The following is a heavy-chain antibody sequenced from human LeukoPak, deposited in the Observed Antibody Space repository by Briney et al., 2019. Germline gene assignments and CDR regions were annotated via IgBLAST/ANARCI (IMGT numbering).Heavy chain of an antibody. CDR1: GYTFTDYD. V-gene: IGHV1-18*01. J-gene: IGHJ3*02. Sequence: ASVKVSCKTSGYTFTDYDITWVRQAPGQGLEWMGRVSPYNGNTYYSQRFQDRVIITKDTSTGTAYMDLRDLRTDDTAVYYCARHGPGPRYCSSTSCYFRRDAFDIWGQGTMVTVSS. CDR2: VSPYNGNT. D-gene: IGHD2-2*01. CDR3: ARHGPGPRYCSSTSCYFRRDAFDI.